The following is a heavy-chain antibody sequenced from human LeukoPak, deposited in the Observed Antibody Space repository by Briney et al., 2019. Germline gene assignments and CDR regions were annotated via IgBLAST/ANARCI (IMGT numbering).Heavy chain of an antibody. CDR1: GFTFSSYW. J-gene: IGHJ6*02. CDR3: ARDLRDELPPYYYSGMGV. CDR2: INTDGSST. Sequence: GGSLRLSCAASGFTFSSYWMHWVRQAPGKGLVCVSRINTDGSSTIYADSVKGRFTISRDNAKNTLYLQMNSLRAEDTAVYYCARDLRDELPPYYYSGMGVWGQGTTVTVSS. D-gene: IGHD2-15*01. V-gene: IGHV3-74*01.